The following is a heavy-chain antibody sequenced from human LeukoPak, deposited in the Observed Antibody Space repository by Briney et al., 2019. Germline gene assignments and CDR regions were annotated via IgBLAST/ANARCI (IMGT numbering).Heavy chain of an antibody. D-gene: IGHD4-17*01. Sequence: GGSLRLSCAASGFTFSSYGMSWVRQAPGKGLEWVSAISGSGGSTYYADSVKGRFTISRDNSKNTLYLQMNSLRAEDTAVYYCAKAPLYGDYADAFDIWGQGTMVTVSS. J-gene: IGHJ3*02. CDR1: GFTFSSYG. CDR3: AKAPLYGDYADAFDI. CDR2: ISGSGGST. V-gene: IGHV3-23*01.